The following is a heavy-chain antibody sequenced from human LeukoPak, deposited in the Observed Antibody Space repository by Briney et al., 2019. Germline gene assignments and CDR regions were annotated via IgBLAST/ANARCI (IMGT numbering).Heavy chain of an antibody. Sequence: ASVKVSCKASGYTFTSYAMNWVRQAPGQGLEWMGWINTNTGNPTYAQGFTGRFVFSLDTSVSTAYLQISSLKAEDTAVYYCARDLYSSSWYGKYFQHWGQGTLVTVSS. J-gene: IGHJ1*01. V-gene: IGHV7-4-1*02. CDR3: ARDLYSSSWYGKYFQH. CDR2: INTNTGNP. CDR1: GYTFTSYA. D-gene: IGHD6-13*01.